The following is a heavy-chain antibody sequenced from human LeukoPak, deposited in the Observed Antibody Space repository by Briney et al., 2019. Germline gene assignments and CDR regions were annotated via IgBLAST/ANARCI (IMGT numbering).Heavy chain of an antibody. J-gene: IGHJ4*02. V-gene: IGHV1-46*01. Sequence: ASVKVSCKASGYTFTSYYMHWVRQAPGQGLEWMGIINPSGGSTSYAQKFQGRVTTTRDTSTSIVYMELSSLRSEDTAVYYCARSSSGAHYFDYWGQGTLVTVSS. CDR1: GYTFTSYY. CDR2: INPSGGST. CDR3: ARSSSGAHYFDY. D-gene: IGHD6-25*01.